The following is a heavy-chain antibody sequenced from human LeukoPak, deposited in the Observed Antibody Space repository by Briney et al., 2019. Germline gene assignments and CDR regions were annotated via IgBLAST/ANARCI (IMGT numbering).Heavy chain of an antibody. J-gene: IGHJ3*02. CDR3: ARELWADYHAAFDI. CDR1: GFTFSSYS. V-gene: IGHV3-21*01. Sequence: GGSLRLSCAASGFTFSSYSMNWVRQAPGKGLEWVSSISSSSYIYYADSVKGRFTISRDNAKNSLYLQMNSLRAEDTAVYYCARELWADYHAAFDIWGQGTMVTVSS. D-gene: IGHD1-26*01. CDR2: ISSSSYI.